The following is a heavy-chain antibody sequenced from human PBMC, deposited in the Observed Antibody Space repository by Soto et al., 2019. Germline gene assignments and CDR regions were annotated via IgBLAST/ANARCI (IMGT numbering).Heavy chain of an antibody. CDR3: ANTRLPLITRFDY. CDR2: INSDGSTT. Sequence: PGGSLRLSCAASGFIFSSYWMHWVRQAPGKGLVWVSRINSDGSTTSYADSVKGRFTISRDNAKNTLYLQMNSLRAEDTAVYYCANTRLPLITRFDYWGQGILVTVSS. CDR1: GFIFSSYW. V-gene: IGHV3-74*01. J-gene: IGHJ4*02.